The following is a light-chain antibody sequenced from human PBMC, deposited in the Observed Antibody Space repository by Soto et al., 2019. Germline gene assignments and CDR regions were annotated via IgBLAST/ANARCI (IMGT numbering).Light chain of an antibody. CDR3: HQANTFPTT. V-gene: IGKV1-12*01. CDR2: RAS. Sequence: DIQMTQSPSSVSASVGDRVTIACRASQGIGNWLAWYQQKPGKAPNLLIYRASSLQSGVPSRFSGSGSGTHFTLTISSLQPEDFATYYCHQANTFPTTFGQGTRLDIK. J-gene: IGKJ5*01. CDR1: QGIGNW.